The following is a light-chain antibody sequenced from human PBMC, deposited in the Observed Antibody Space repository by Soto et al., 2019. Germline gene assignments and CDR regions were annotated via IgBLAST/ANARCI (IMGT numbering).Light chain of an antibody. CDR3: QQYGSSPGT. V-gene: IGKV3-20*01. CDR1: QSVSSTY. J-gene: IGKJ1*01. CDR2: GAS. Sequence: EIVLTQSPGTLSLSPGERATLSCRASQSVSSTYLAWYQQKPGQAPRLPIYGASSRATGIPDRFSGSGSGTDFTLTISRLEPGDFAVYYCQQYGSSPGTFGQGTKVEIK.